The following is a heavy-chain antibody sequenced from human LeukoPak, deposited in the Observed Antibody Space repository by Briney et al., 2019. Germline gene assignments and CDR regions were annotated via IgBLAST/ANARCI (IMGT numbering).Heavy chain of an antibody. J-gene: IGHJ5*02. V-gene: IGHV1-69*05. CDR1: GGTFSSYA. CDR3: ARLGYCSSTSCHRTNWFDP. D-gene: IGHD2-2*02. CDR2: IIPIFGTA. Sequence: SVKVSCKASGGTFSSYAISWVRQAPGQGLEWMGGIIPIFGTANYAQKFQGRVTITTDESTSTAYMELSSLRSEDTAVYYCARLGYCSSTSCHRTNWFDPWGQGTLVTVSS.